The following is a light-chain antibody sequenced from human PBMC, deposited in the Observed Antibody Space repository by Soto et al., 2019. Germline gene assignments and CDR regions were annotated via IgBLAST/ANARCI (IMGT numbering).Light chain of an antibody. CDR1: QSVLYSSISKNY. CDR2: WAS. J-gene: IGKJ1*01. Sequence: DIVMTQSPDSLAVSLGERATINCKSSQSVLYSSISKNYLAWYQQKPGQPPKLLIYWASTRESGVPDRFSGSGSGTDFTLTISSLQAEDVAVYYCQQYYSSPQTFGQGTKVEIK. V-gene: IGKV4-1*01. CDR3: QQYYSSPQT.